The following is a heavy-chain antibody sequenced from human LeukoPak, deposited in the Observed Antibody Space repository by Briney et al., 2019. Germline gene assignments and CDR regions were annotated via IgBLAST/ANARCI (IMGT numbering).Heavy chain of an antibody. V-gene: IGHV3-30*18. CDR3: AKDTEGGSYLLNWFDP. CDR2: ISYDGSNK. CDR1: GFTFSSYG. D-gene: IGHD1-26*01. Sequence: GGSLRLSCAASGFTFSSYGMHWVRQAPGKGLEWVSVISYDGSNKYYADSVKGRFTISRDNSKNTLYLQMNSLRAEDTAVYYCAKDTEGGSYLLNWFDPWGQGTLVTVSS. J-gene: IGHJ5*02.